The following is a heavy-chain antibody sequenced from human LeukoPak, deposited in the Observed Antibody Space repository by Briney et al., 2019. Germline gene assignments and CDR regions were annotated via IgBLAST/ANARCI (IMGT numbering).Heavy chain of an antibody. CDR1: GYTFTSYG. CDR3: ARGGIVVVTASLRPFDY. V-gene: IGHV1-18*01. D-gene: IGHD2-21*02. Sequence: ASVKVSCKASGYTFTSYGISWMRQAPGQGLEWMGWISAYNGNTNYAQKLQGRVTMTTDTSTSTAYMELRSLRSDDTAVYYCARGGIVVVTASLRPFDYWGQGTLVTVSS. J-gene: IGHJ4*02. CDR2: ISAYNGNT.